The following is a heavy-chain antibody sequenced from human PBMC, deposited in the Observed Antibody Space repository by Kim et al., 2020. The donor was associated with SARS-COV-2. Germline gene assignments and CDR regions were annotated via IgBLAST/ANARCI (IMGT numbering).Heavy chain of an antibody. CDR2: IGSSGSTI. Sequence: GGSLRLSCAASGFTFSSYEINWVRQAPGKGLEWVSYIGSSGSTIHYADSVKGRFTISRDNAKNSLYLQMNSLRAEDTAVYYCARESDVAGNDYWGQGSLVTVSS. CDR3: ARESDVAGNDY. J-gene: IGHJ4*02. V-gene: IGHV3-48*03. CDR1: GFTFSSYE. D-gene: IGHD6-19*01.